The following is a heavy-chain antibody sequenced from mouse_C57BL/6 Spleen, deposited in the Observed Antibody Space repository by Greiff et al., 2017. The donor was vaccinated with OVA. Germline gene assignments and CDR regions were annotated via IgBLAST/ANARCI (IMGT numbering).Heavy chain of an antibody. CDR2: ISYDGSN. CDR1: GYSITSGYY. Sequence: ESGPGLVKPSPSLSLTCSVTGYSITSGYYWNWIRQFPGNKLEWMGYISYDGSNNYNPSLKNRISITRDTSKNQFFLKLNSVTTEDTATYYCAREGYYGSSPFAYWGQGTLVTVSA. J-gene: IGHJ3*01. V-gene: IGHV3-6*01. CDR3: AREGYYGSSPFAY. D-gene: IGHD1-1*01.